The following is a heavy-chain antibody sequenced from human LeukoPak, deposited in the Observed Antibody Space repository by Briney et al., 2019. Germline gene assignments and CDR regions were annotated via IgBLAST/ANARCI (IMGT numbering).Heavy chain of an antibody. Sequence: SETLSLTCTVSGDSIRTYSWSWIRQPPGKGLEWIGYIYQNGNSYYKPALQSRVTISVDRSKSQFSLKLTSVTAADTAVYYCASFDYDLSTTSPRTGRSWGQGTLVSVTS. CDR3: ASFDYDLSTTSPRTGRS. J-gene: IGHJ5*02. D-gene: IGHD3-3*01. CDR1: GDSIRTYS. CDR2: IYQNGNS. V-gene: IGHV4-30-2*01.